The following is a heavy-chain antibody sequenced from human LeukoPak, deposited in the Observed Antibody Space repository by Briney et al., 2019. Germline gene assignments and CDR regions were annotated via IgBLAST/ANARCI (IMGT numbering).Heavy chain of an antibody. D-gene: IGHD3-10*01. Sequence: GGSLRLSCVASGFTFTNAWMSWVRQAPGKGLEWVGRIKSNADGGTTDYAAPAKGRFTISRDDSKNTMFLQMNSLKSEDTGMYYCTTDPFDPLDGSAVGVEFDYGMDVWGQGTTVIVSS. V-gene: IGHV3-15*01. CDR1: GFTFTNAW. J-gene: IGHJ6*02. CDR2: IKSNADGGTT. CDR3: TTDPFDPLDGSAVGVEFDYGMDV.